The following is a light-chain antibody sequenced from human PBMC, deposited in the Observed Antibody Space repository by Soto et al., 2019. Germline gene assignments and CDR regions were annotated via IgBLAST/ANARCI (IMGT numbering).Light chain of an antibody. V-gene: IGKV1-27*01. CDR2: AAS. J-gene: IGKJ4*01. CDR3: QKYNSALLT. Sequence: DIQMTQSPCSLSASVGDSVTITYRASQGISNYLAWYQQKPGKVPKLLIYAASTLQSGVPSRFSGSGSGTDFTLTISSLQPVDVATYYCQKYNSALLTFGGGTKVEIK. CDR1: QGISNY.